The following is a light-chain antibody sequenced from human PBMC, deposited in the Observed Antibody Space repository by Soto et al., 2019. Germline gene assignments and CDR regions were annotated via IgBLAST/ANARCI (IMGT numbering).Light chain of an antibody. CDR2: EVS. CDR1: SSDVGSYNL. V-gene: IGLV2-23*02. CDR3: CSYAGSGLGV. Sequence: QSVLTQPASVAGSPGQSITISCTGASSDVGSYNLVSWYQQHPGKAPKLMIYEVSQRPSGVSNRFSGSKSGNTASLTISGLQAEDEADYYCCSYAGSGLGVFCGGTKLTVL. J-gene: IGLJ2*01.